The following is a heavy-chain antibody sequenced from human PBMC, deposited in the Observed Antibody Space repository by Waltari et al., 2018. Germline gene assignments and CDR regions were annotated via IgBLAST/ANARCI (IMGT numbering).Heavy chain of an antibody. Sequence: ESQLVESGGTLVRPGGSLRLSCAVSGFSWSDHCMSWVRQAPGKGLDWVASINQDGETDYVDSVKGRFTISRDTAKNSLYLLLNTLGADDSGVYFCASDPTLFGIRQNYFDSWGQGTQVTVSS. V-gene: IGHV3-7*04. J-gene: IGHJ4*02. CDR3: ASDPTLFGIRQNYFDS. D-gene: IGHD3-3*01. CDR2: INQDGET. CDR1: GFSWSDHC.